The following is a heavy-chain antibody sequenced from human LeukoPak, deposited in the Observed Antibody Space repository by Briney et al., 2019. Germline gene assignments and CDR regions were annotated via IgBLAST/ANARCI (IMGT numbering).Heavy chain of an antibody. V-gene: IGHV4-34*01. CDR3: ARSPSPARDYYDNSGYLSFDY. CDR2: INHSGST. Sequence: PSETLSLTCAVYGGSFSGYYWSWIRQPPGKGLEWIGEINHSGSTNYNPSLKSRVTISVDTSKNQFSPKLSSVTAADTAVYYCARSPSPARDYYDNSGYLSFDYWGQGTLVTVSS. J-gene: IGHJ4*02. CDR1: GGSFSGYY. D-gene: IGHD3-22*01.